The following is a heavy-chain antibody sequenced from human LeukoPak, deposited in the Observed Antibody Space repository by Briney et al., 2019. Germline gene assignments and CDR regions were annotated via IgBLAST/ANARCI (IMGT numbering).Heavy chain of an antibody. CDR2: ISGSGGST. J-gene: IGHJ3*02. CDR1: GFTFSSYA. Sequence: GGSLRLSCAASGFTFSSYAMSWVRQAPGKGLEWVSAISGSGGSTYYADSVKGRFTISRDNSKNTLYLQMNSLRAEDTAVYYCAKDSRPDSGWLENHGAFDIWGQGTMVTVSS. CDR3: AKDSRPDSGWLENHGAFDI. D-gene: IGHD6-19*01. V-gene: IGHV3-23*01.